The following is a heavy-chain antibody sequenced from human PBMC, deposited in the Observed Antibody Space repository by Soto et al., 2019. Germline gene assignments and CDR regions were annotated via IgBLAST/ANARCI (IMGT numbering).Heavy chain of an antibody. CDR1: GGSISSSSYY. Sequence: SETLSLTCTVSGGSISSSSYYWGWIRQPPGKGLEWIGSIYYSGSTYYNPSLKSRVTISVDTSKNQFSLKLSSVTAADTAVYYCARPRGELNVFDYWGQGTLVTVSS. D-gene: IGHD1-1*01. J-gene: IGHJ4*02. V-gene: IGHV4-39*01. CDR3: ARPRGELNVFDY. CDR2: IYYSGST.